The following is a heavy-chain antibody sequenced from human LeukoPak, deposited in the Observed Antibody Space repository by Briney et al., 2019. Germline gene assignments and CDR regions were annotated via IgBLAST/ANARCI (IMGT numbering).Heavy chain of an antibody. J-gene: IGHJ5*02. CDR3: ARDRRYYDILTGAWFDP. CDR2: IYHSGST. D-gene: IGHD3-9*01. V-gene: IGHV4-4*02. CDR1: GGSISSSNW. Sequence: SGTLSLTCAVSGGSISSSNWWSWVRQPPGKGLEWIGEIYHSGSTNYNPSLKSRVTISVDKSKNQFSLKLSSVTAADTAVYYCARDRRYYDILTGAWFDPWGQGTLVTVSS.